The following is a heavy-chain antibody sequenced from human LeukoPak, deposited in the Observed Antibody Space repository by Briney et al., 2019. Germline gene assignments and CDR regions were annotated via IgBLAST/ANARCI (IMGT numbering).Heavy chain of an antibody. Sequence: ASVKVSCKASGYTFTSYDINWVRQATGQGLEWMGWMNPNSGNTGYAQKFQGRVTMTRNTSISTAHMELSSLRSEDTAVYYCARPRRAAAGTRNWFDPWGQGALVTVSS. CDR1: GYTFTSYD. J-gene: IGHJ5*02. CDR3: ARPRRAAAGTRNWFDP. D-gene: IGHD6-13*01. CDR2: MNPNSGNT. V-gene: IGHV1-8*01.